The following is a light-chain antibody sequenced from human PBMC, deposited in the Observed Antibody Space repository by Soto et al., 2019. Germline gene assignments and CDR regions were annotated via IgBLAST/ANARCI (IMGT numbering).Light chain of an antibody. J-gene: IGLJ1*01. CDR1: SSDVGAYNF. CDR2: AVS. CDR3: SSYTSSSTYV. Sequence: QSALTQPASVSGSPGESITISCTGTSSDVGAYNFVSWYQQDPGKAPKLMIYAVSSRPSGVSNRFSGSKSGHTASLTISGLQAEDEAGYYCSSYTSSSTYVFGTGTKVTVL. V-gene: IGLV2-14*01.